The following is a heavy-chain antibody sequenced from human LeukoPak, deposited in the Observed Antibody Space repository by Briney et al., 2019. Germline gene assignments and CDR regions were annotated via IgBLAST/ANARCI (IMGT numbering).Heavy chain of an antibody. V-gene: IGHV4-61*05. D-gene: IGHD1-26*01. CDR1: GGSISSNSYY. CDR3: ARGRPVTGSFYFDY. Sequence: PSETLSLTCTVSGGSISSNSYYWGWIRQPPGKGLEWIGYIHASGSTNQSPSLKSRVTISVDTSKNQFSLKLTSVTAADTAVYYCARGRPVTGSFYFDYWGQGTLVTVSS. J-gene: IGHJ4*02. CDR2: IHASGST.